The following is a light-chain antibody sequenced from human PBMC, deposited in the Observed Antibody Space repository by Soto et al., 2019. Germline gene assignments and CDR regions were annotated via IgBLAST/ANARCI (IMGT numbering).Light chain of an antibody. CDR3: QQRSNWPRRYT. CDR1: QSVSSY. CDR2: DAS. J-gene: IGKJ2*01. V-gene: IGKV3-11*01. Sequence: EIVLTQSPATLYLSPGERDTLSCRASQSVSSYLAWYQQKPCQAPRLLIYDASNRATGIPARFSGSGSGPDFTRTISSLEPEDFAVYYCQQRSNWPRRYTFGQGTKLEIK.